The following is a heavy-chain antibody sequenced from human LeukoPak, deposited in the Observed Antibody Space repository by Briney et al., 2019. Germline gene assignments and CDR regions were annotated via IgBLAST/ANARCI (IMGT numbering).Heavy chain of an antibody. CDR3: ARDNSLTEFDY. J-gene: IGHJ4*02. V-gene: IGHV1-2*02. CDR2: INPNSGGT. Sequence: ASVKVSCKASGYTFTAYYIHWVRQAPGQGLEWMGWINPNSGGTYYVQKFQGRITMTRDTSIGKTYMELSRLGSDDTAFYYCARDNSLTEFDYWGQGTLVTVSS. CDR1: GYTFTAYY.